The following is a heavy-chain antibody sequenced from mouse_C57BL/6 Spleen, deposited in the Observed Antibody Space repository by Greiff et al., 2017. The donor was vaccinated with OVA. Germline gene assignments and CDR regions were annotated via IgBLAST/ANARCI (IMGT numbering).Heavy chain of an antibody. CDR2: ISYDGSN. V-gene: IGHV3-6*01. D-gene: IGHD2-4*01. CDR3: AREDYDYPY. Sequence: EVKLLESGPGLVKPSQSLSLTCSVTGYSITSGYYWNWIRQFPGNKLEWMGYISYDGSNNYNPSLKNRISITRDTSKNQFFLKLNSVTTEDTATYYCAREDYDYPYWGQGTTLTVSS. J-gene: IGHJ2*01. CDR1: GYSITSGYY.